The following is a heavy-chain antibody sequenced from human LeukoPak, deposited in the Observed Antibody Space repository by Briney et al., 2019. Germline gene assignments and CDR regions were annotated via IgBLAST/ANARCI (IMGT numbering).Heavy chain of an antibody. CDR2: IIPIFGTA. CDR3: ARSRYDILTGYYSPGRYYYFDY. V-gene: IGHV1-69*01. J-gene: IGHJ4*02. Sequence: SVRVSCKASGGTFSSYAISWVRQAPGQGLEWMGGIIPIFGTANYAQKFQGRVTITADESTSTAYMELSSLRSEDTAVYYCARSRYDILTGYYSPGRYYYFDYWGQGTLVTVSS. D-gene: IGHD3-9*01. CDR1: GGTFSSYA.